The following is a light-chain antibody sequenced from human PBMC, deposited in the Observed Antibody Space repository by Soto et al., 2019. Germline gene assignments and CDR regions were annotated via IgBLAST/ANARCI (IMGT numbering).Light chain of an antibody. J-gene: IGLJ3*02. CDR1: SSDVGGYDY. CDR2: DVN. Sequence: QPVLTQPRSVSGSPGQSVTISCTGTSSDVGGYDYVSWYQQHPGKAPKLMIFDVNKRPSGVPDRFSGSKSGNTAFLTISGLQAEDEADYSCFSYAGSRVFGGGTKVTVL. V-gene: IGLV2-11*01. CDR3: FSYAGSRV.